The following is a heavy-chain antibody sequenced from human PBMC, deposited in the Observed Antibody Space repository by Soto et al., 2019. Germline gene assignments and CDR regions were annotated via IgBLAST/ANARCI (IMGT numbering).Heavy chain of an antibody. V-gene: IGHV1-69*02. Sequence: SVKVSCEASGGTFSSYTISWVRQAPGQGLEWMGRIIPILGIANYAQKFQGRVTITADKSTSTAYMELSSLRSEDTAVYYCARRPRGYSGYDLNFFDYWGQGTLVTVSS. CDR2: IIPILGIA. D-gene: IGHD5-12*01. CDR1: GGTFSSYT. CDR3: ARRPRGYSGYDLNFFDY. J-gene: IGHJ4*02.